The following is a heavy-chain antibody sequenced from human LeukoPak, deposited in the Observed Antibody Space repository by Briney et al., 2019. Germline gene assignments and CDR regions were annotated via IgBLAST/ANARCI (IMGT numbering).Heavy chain of an antibody. CDR3: ARDQGWLQFDY. Sequence: GRSLRLSCAASGFTFDDYAMHWVRQAPGKGLEWVSGISWNSGSIGYADSVKGRFTISRGNAKNSLYLQMNSLRDEDTAVYYCARDQGWLQFDYWGQGALATVSA. D-gene: IGHD5-24*01. CDR1: GFTFDDYA. V-gene: IGHV3-9*01. CDR2: ISWNSGSI. J-gene: IGHJ4*02.